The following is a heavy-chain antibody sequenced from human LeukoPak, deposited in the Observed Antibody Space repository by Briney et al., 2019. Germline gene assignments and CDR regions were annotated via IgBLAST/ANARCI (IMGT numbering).Heavy chain of an antibody. D-gene: IGHD2-2*01. Sequence: GGSLRLSCAASGFTFSNAWMNWVRQAPGKGLEWVGRIKSKTDGGTTDYAAPVKGRFTISRDDSKNTLYLQMNSLKTEDTAVYYCTTISHCSSTSCYASYYYCGMDVWGQGTTVTVSS. V-gene: IGHV3-15*07. CDR2: IKSKTDGGTT. CDR1: GFTFSNAW. J-gene: IGHJ6*02. CDR3: TTISHCSSTSCYASYYYCGMDV.